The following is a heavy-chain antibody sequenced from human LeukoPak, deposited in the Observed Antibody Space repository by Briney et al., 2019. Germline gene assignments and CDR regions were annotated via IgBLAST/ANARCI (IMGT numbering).Heavy chain of an antibody. J-gene: IGHJ4*02. Sequence: GASVKVSCKVSGYTLTELSMHWVRQAPGKGLEWMGGFDPEDGETIYAQKFQGRVTMTRDMSTSTVYMELSSLRSEDTAVYYCARDQEYSGYDYWGQGTLVTVSS. CDR1: GYTLTELS. CDR2: FDPEDGET. D-gene: IGHD5-12*01. V-gene: IGHV1-24*01. CDR3: ARDQEYSGYDY.